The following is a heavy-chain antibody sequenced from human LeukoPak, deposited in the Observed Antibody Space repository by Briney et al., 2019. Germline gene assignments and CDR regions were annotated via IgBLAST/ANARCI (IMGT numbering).Heavy chain of an antibody. CDR1: GFTFSSYE. Sequence: PGGSLRLSCAASGFTFSSYEMNWGRQAPGKGLEWVSAISGSGGSTYYADSVKGRCTISRDNSKNTLYLQMNSLRAEDTAVYYCAKGGDYYDSSGYYYPSNRPAALDVWGQGTTVTVSS. CDR3: AKGGDYYDSSGYYYPSNRPAALDV. J-gene: IGHJ6*02. D-gene: IGHD3-22*01. V-gene: IGHV3-23*01. CDR2: ISGSGGST.